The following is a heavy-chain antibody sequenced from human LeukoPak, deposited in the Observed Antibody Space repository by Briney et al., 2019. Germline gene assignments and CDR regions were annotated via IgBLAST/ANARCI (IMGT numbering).Heavy chain of an antibody. CDR3: ARDIDSTGSYWYFDY. J-gene: IGHJ4*02. Sequence: PGRSLRLSCAASGFTFSYYGMHWVRQAPGKGLEWVAAIQSDGSIEYYADSVKGRLIISRNNYNNTLFLQMNSLRADDTAVYYCARDIDSTGSYWYFDYWGQGTLVTVSS. D-gene: IGHD3-22*01. CDR1: GFTFSYYG. CDR2: IQSDGSIE. V-gene: IGHV3-33*01.